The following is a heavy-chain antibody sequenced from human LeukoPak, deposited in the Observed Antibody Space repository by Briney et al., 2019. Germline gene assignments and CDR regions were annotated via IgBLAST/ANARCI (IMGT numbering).Heavy chain of an antibody. CDR1: GGSFSDYF. V-gene: IGHV4-34*01. CDR3: ARAVRGYSGSKYYFDY. Sequence: SETLSDTCAVYGGSFSDYFWSWIGQPPGKGVEWIGGINHSGSTNYNPSLKSRVTISVDTSKNQFSLKLSSVTAADTAVYYCARAVRGYSGSKYYFDYWGQGTLVTVSS. D-gene: IGHD5-12*01. J-gene: IGHJ4*02. CDR2: INHSGST.